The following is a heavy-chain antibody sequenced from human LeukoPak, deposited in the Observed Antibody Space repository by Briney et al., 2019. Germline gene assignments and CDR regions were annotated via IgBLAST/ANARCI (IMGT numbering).Heavy chain of an antibody. Sequence: GGSLRLSCAASGFTFDDYAMHWVRQAPGKGLEWVSLISWDGGSTYYADSVKGRFTFSRDNSKNSLYLQMNSLRAEDTALYYCAKDYYGSGSYYNGYFDYWGQGTLVTVSS. CDR2: ISWDGGST. CDR3: AKDYYGSGSYYNGYFDY. V-gene: IGHV3-43D*04. CDR1: GFTFDDYA. D-gene: IGHD3-10*01. J-gene: IGHJ4*02.